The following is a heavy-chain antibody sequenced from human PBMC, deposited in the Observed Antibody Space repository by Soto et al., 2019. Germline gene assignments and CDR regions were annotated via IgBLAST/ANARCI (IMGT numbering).Heavy chain of an antibody. J-gene: IGHJ5*02. CDR2: ITSDGKSK. CDR3: ARESGDWPLNWFDP. CDR1: GFNFSNHW. D-gene: IGHD2-21*02. Sequence: SLRLSCAASGFNFSNHWMHWVRQRPAEGLVWVSRITSDGKSKAYAESVKGRFAISRDNAKNTLYLQMNGLTAEDTAVYYCARESGDWPLNWFDPWGQGTLVTVSS. V-gene: IGHV3-74*01.